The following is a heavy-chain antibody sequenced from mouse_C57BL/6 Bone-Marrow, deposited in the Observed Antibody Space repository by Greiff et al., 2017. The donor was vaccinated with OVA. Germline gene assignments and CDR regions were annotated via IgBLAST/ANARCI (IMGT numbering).Heavy chain of an antibody. J-gene: IGHJ2*01. V-gene: IGHV5-17*01. CDR2: ISSGSSTI. CDR1: GFTFSDYG. D-gene: IGHD3-3*01. CDR3: ARKRDTSLDY. Sequence: EVKLMESGGGLVKPGGSLKLSCAASGFTFSDYGMHWVRQAPEKGLEWVAYISSGSSTIYYADTVKGRFTISRDNAKNTLFLQMTSLRSEDTAMYYCARKRDTSLDYWGQGTTLTVSS.